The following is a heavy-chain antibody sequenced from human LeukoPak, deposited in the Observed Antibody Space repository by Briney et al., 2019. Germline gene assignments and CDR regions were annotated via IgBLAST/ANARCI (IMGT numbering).Heavy chain of an antibody. CDR2: IYHSGST. D-gene: IGHD3-10*01. CDR1: GYSISSGYY. V-gene: IGHV4-38-2*02. CDR3: ARSYGSGSYYPPAGDY. Sequence: SETLSLTCTVSGYSISSGYYWGGSRRPPGERLEWIGNIYHSGSTYYNPSLKSRVTISVDTSKNQFSLKLSSVTAADTAVYYCARSYGSGSYYPPAGDYWGQGTLVTVSS. J-gene: IGHJ4*02.